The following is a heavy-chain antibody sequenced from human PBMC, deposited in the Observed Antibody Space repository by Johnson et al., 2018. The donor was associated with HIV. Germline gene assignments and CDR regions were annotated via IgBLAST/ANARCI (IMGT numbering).Heavy chain of an antibody. CDR1: GFTFSDYW. D-gene: IGHD1-26*01. V-gene: IGHV3-7*05. Sequence: VQLVESGGGLVQPGGSLRLSCAASGFTFSDYWMSWVRQAPGKGLEWVANIKQDESEKYYVDSVKGRFTISRDNAKNSLYLQMNSLRAEDTALYYCARELYAILGAFDIWGQGTMVTVSS. CDR3: ARELYAILGAFDI. CDR2: IKQDESEK. J-gene: IGHJ3*02.